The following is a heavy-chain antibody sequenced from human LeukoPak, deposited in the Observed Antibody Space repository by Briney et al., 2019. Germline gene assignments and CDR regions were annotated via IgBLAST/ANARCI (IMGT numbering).Heavy chain of an antibody. D-gene: IGHD3-3*01. CDR3: ARAYDFWSGLLGAFDI. V-gene: IGHV1-69*05. CDR2: ITPIFGTA. J-gene: IGHJ3*02. CDR1: GGTFSSYA. Sequence: SVKVSCKASGGTFSSYAISWVRQAPGQGLEWMGRITPIFGTANYAQKFQGRVTITTDESTSTAYMELSSLRSEDTAVYYCARAYDFWSGLLGAFDIWGQGTMVTVSS.